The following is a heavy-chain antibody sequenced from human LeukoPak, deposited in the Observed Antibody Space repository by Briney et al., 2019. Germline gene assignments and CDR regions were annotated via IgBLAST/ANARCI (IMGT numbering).Heavy chain of an antibody. J-gene: IGHJ2*01. CDR1: AFTFSSYA. CDR2: IRVRGGST. V-gene: IGHV3-23*01. D-gene: IGHD3-22*01. CDR3: ARHYSSAYYYLTYFDL. Sequence: GGSLRLACAASAFTFSSYAMTWVRQAPGKGLEWVSGIRVRGGSTYYADSVKGRFTISRDNSKNTLYLQMNNLRAEDTAVYYCARHYSSAYYYLTYFDLWGRGTLVTVSS.